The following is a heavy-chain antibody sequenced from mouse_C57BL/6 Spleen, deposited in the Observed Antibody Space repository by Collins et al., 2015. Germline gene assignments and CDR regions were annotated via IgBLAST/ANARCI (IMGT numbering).Heavy chain of an antibody. CDR1: GYTFTDYY. CDR2: INPNNGGT. CDR3: ARYSSGYVGDY. Sequence: EVQLQQSGPELVKPGASVKISCKASGYTFTDYYMNWVKQSHGKSLEWIGDINPNNGGTSYNQKFKGKATLTVDKSSSTAYMELRSLTSEDSAVYYCARYSSGYVGDYWGQGTSVTVSS. D-gene: IGHD3-2*02. J-gene: IGHJ4*01. V-gene: IGHV1-26*01.